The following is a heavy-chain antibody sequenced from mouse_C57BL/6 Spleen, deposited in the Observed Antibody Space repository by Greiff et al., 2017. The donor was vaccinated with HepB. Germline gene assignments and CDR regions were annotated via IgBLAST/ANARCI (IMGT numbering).Heavy chain of an antibody. J-gene: IGHJ2*01. Sequence: EVQLQESGPGLVKPSQSLSLTCSVTGYSITSGYYWNWIRQFPGNKLEWMGYISYDGSNNYNPSLKNRISITRDTSKNQFFLKLNSVTTEDTATYYCAREGSLRGYFDYWGQGTTLTVSS. D-gene: IGHD1-3*01. CDR3: AREGSLRGYFDY. V-gene: IGHV3-6*01. CDR1: GYSITSGYY. CDR2: ISYDGSN.